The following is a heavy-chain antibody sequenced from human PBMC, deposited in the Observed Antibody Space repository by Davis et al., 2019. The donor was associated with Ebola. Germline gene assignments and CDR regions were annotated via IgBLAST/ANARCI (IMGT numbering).Heavy chain of an antibody. Sequence: PGGSLRLSCAASGFTFSTSWMNWVLQAPGKGLEWIGHIKEDGSRQYSLDSLKGRSSISRDNAKNSLYLQMNSLRAEDTAVYYCVRDRGWFDQDYWGRGTLVTISS. CDR2: IKEDGSRQ. J-gene: IGHJ4*02. V-gene: IGHV3-7*01. D-gene: IGHD2-15*01. CDR1: GFTFSTSW. CDR3: VRDRGWFDQDY.